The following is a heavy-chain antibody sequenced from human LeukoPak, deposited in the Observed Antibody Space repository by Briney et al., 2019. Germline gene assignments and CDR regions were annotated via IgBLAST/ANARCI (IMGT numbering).Heavy chain of an antibody. V-gene: IGHV3-21*01. CDR2: ISSSSSYI. CDR3: ASHSGYDIQKRDY. J-gene: IGHJ4*02. CDR1: GFTFSSYS. Sequence: GGSLRLSCAASGFTFSSYSMNWVRQAPGKGLEWVSSISSSSSYIYYADSVKGRFTISRDNAKNSLYLQMNSLRAEDTAVYYCASHSGYDIQKRDYWGQGTLVTVPS. D-gene: IGHD5-12*01.